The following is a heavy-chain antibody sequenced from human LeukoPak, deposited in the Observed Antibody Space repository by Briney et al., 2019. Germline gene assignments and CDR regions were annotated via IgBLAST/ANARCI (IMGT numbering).Heavy chain of an antibody. CDR3: AKDQPSYDSSGYYLEYRGSY. Sequence: PSETLSLTCTVSGGSISSRSYYWGWIRQPPGKGPEWIGSIYYSGNTYYNPSLKSRITISVDTSKNQFSLKLSSVTAADTAVYYCAKDQPSYDSSGYYLEYRGSYWGQGTLVTVSS. D-gene: IGHD3-22*01. CDR1: GGSISSRSYY. V-gene: IGHV4-39*07. CDR2: IYYSGNT. J-gene: IGHJ4*02.